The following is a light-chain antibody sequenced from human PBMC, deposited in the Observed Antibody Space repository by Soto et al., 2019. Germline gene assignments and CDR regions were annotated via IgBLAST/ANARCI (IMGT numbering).Light chain of an antibody. Sequence: VVTRSPATLSLSPWESATLSYRASHSVRSYLAWYQQKPGQPPRLLIYDASNRATGIPARFSGSGSGTDFTLTISSLEPEDFAVYYCQQRSNWRQTFGQGTKVDIK. J-gene: IGKJ1*01. CDR3: QQRSNWRQT. CDR1: HSVRSY. V-gene: IGKV3-11*01. CDR2: DAS.